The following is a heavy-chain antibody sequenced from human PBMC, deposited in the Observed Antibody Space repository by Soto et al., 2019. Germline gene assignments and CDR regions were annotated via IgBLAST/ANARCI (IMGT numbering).Heavy chain of an antibody. CDR2: IRSKAYGGTT. V-gene: IGHV3-49*03. CDR1: GFTFGDYA. CDR3: TRESEYDLWSGYYPPRHYYYGMDV. D-gene: IGHD3-3*01. J-gene: IGHJ6*02. Sequence: PGGSLRLSCTASGFTFGDYAMSWFRQAPGKGLEWVGFIRSKAYGGTTEYAASVKGRFTISRDDSKSIAYLQMNSLKTEDTAVYYCTRESEYDLWSGYYPPRHYYYGMDVWGQGTTVTVSS.